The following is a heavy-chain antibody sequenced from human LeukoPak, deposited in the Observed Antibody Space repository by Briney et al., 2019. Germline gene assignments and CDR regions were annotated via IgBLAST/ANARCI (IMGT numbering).Heavy chain of an antibody. CDR3: ARSRFSLYSDILTGYFDY. V-gene: IGHV3-11*04. Sequence: PGGSLRLSCAASGFTFSDYYMSWIRQAPGKGLEWVSYITSSGSTQHYAASVKGRFTISRDSAKNSLYLQMNSLRAEDTAVYYCARSRFSLYSDILTGYFDYWGQGTLVTVSS. J-gene: IGHJ4*02. D-gene: IGHD3-9*01. CDR2: ITSSGSTQ. CDR1: GFTFSDYY.